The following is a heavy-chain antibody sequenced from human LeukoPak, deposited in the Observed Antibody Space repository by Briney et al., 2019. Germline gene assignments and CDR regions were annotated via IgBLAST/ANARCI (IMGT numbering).Heavy chain of an antibody. Sequence: ASVKVSCKASGYTFSGFYIYWVRQAPGQGLEWMGWINPNSGGTNYAQKFQGRVTMTEDTSTDTAYMELSSLRSEDTAVYYCATDVRGITMVLYWGQGTLVTVSS. CDR1: GYTFSGFY. CDR3: ATDVRGITMVLY. D-gene: IGHD3-10*01. CDR2: INPNSGGT. V-gene: IGHV1-2*02. J-gene: IGHJ4*02.